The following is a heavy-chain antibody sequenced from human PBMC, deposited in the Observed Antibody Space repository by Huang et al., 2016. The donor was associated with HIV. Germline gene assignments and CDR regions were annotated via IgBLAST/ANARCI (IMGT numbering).Heavy chain of an antibody. D-gene: IGHD3-22*01. V-gene: IGHV1-24*01. CDR1: GCTLTELS. Sequence: QVQLVQSGAEVKKPGASVKVSCKVSGCTLTELSMPWVRQAPGKGLEWMGGVAPKDGETIYAQKFQGRVTMTDDTSTDTAYMELSSLRSEDTAVYYCATVYRRFRNHDSGDYYFDYWDQGTLVTVSS. J-gene: IGHJ4*02. CDR3: ATVYRRFRNHDSGDYYFDY. CDR2: VAPKDGET.